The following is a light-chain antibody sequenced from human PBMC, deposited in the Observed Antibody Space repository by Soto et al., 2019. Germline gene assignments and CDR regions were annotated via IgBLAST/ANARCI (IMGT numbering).Light chain of an antibody. CDR1: QGISSA. Sequence: AIQLTQSPSSLSASVGDRVTITCRASQGISSALAWYQQKPGKAPNLLIYDASSLESGVPSRFSGSGSGTDFTLTISSLQPEDFATYYCQQFNNYPTCGGGTKVEIK. V-gene: IGKV1D-13*01. CDR3: QQFNNYPT. CDR2: DAS. J-gene: IGKJ4*01.